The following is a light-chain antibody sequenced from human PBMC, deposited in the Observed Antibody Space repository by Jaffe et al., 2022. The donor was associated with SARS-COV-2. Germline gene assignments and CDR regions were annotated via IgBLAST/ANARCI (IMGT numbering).Light chain of an antibody. CDR2: END. CDR3: GAWDTSLNGGV. Sequence: QSVLTQPPSVSAAPGQKVTISCSGSSSNIGKKYVSWYQQVPGTAPKLLIYENDKRPSGIPDRFSGSKSGTSATLGITGLQTGDEADYYCGAWDTSLNGGVFGGGTRLTVL. CDR1: SSNIGKKY. J-gene: IGLJ3*02. V-gene: IGLV1-51*01.